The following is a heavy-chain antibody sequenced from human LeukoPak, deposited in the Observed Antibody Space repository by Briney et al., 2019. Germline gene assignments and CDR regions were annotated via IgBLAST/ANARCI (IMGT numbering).Heavy chain of an antibody. CDR1: GYIFTSYG. Sequence: ASVKVSCKASGYIFTSYGITWVRQAPGQGLGWMGWISAYNAYTYYAQKLQGRVTMTTDTSTSTAYMELRSLRAEDTAVYYCARDSSGWCGYWGQGTLVTVSS. CDR3: ARDSSGWCGY. J-gene: IGHJ4*02. V-gene: IGHV1-18*01. D-gene: IGHD6-19*01. CDR2: ISAYNAYT.